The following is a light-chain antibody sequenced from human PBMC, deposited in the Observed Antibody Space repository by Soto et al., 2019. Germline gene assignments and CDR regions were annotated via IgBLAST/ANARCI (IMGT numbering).Light chain of an antibody. CDR1: QSVSSY. V-gene: IGKV3-20*01. Sequence: EIVLTQSPATLSFSPGERATLSCWASQSVSSYLAWYQHKPGQAPRLLIYDASNRATGIPDRFSGSGSGTDFTLTISRLEPEDFAVYYCQQYGSSRWTFGQGTKVDIK. CDR3: QQYGSSRWT. CDR2: DAS. J-gene: IGKJ1*01.